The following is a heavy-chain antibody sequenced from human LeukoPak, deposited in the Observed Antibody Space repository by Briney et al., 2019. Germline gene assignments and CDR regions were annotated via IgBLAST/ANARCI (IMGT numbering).Heavy chain of an antibody. J-gene: IGHJ4*02. D-gene: IGHD2-21*01. CDR2: IIPIFGTA. CDR1: GGTFTSYA. CDR3: ARDRNCGGDCYSGPFDY. Sequence: GASVKVSCKASGGTFTSYAISWVRQAPGQGLEWMGGIIPIFGTANYAQKFQGRVTITTDESTSTAYMELSRLRSEDTAVYYCARDRNCGGDCYSGPFDYWGQGTLVTVSS. V-gene: IGHV1-69*05.